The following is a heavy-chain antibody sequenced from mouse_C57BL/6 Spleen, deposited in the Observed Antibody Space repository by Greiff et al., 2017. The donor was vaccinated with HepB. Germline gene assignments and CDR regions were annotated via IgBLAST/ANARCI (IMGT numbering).Heavy chain of an antibody. V-gene: IGHV1-7*01. CDR2: INPSSGYT. CDR1: GYTFTSYW. Sequence: QVQLQQSGAELAKPGASVKLSCKASGYTFTSYWMHWVKQRPGQGLEWIGYINPSSGYTKYNQKFKDKATVTADKSSSTAYMQLSSLTYEDSAVYYCARSLYGYDQCYAMDYWGQGTSVTVSS. CDR3: ARSLYGYDQCYAMDY. D-gene: IGHD2-2*01. J-gene: IGHJ4*01.